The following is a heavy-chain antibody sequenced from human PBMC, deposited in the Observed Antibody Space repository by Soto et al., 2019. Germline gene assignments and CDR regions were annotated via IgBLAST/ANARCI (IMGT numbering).Heavy chain of an antibody. D-gene: IGHD3-10*01. Sequence: GGSLRLSCAASGFTFSGYAMTWVRQAPGKGLEWVSGISGSGANIYYADSVKGRFTISRDNSKNTLYLQMNSLRAEDTAVHSCARRTSYGSGSYMYYYYGLDVWGQGTTVTVSS. CDR1: GFTFSGYA. J-gene: IGHJ6*02. CDR3: ARRTSYGSGSYMYYYYGLDV. CDR2: ISGSGANI. V-gene: IGHV3-23*01.